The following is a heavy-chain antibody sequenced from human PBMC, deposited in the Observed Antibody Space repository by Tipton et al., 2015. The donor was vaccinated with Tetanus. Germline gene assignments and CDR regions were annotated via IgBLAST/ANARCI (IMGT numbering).Heavy chain of an antibody. CDR2: ISYSGSS. V-gene: IGHV4-61*01. CDR3: TRDPYYGGYGWFDP. D-gene: IGHD2-21*01. CDR1: GGSVSSGSYY. Sequence: GLVKPSETLSLTCTVSGGSVSSGSYYWNWVRQPPVKGLEWIGYISYSGSSSFNPSLKSRITMSVDKSKNQFSLKLTSATAADTTVYYCTRDPYYGGYGWFDPWCQGTLVSVSS. J-gene: IGHJ5*02.